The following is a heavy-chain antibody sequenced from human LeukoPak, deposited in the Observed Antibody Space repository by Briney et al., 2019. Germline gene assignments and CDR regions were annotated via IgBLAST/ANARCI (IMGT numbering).Heavy chain of an antibody. CDR3: ASPRSYYDSSGYYIS. J-gene: IGHJ5*02. D-gene: IGHD3-22*01. CDR2: IYYSGST. CDR1: GGSISSHY. Sequence: SETLSLTCTVSGGSISSHYWSWIRQPPGKGLEWIGYIYYSGSTNYNPSLKSRVTISVDTSKNQFSLKLSSVTAADTAVYYCASPRSYYDSSGYYISWGQGTLVTVSS. V-gene: IGHV4-59*11.